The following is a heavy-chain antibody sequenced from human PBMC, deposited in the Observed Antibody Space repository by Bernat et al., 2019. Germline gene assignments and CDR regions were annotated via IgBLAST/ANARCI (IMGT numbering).Heavy chain of an antibody. CDR1: GITPSSYA. D-gene: IGHD2-8*02. CDR2: ICGSGEST. CDR3: AKDSYRCTGGVCYWFRFQDC. Sequence: EVQQVESGGGLLQPGGSPRLSCAASGITPSSYAMSWGRQAPGKGLEWVSSICGSGESTYYADSVKGRFTISRDNTKNTLYLQVSGLRTEDTTVYYCAKDSYRCTGGVCYWFRFQDCWGQGTLVTVSS. J-gene: IGHJ4*02. V-gene: IGHV3-23*04.